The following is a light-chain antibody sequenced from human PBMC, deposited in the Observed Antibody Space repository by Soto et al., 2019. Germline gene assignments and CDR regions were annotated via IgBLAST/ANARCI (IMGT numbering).Light chain of an antibody. Sequence: DIQMTQSPSTLSGSVGDRVTITCRASQTISSWFAWYQQKPGKAPKLLIYKASTLKSGVPSSFSRSGSGTEFNLTISSLQPYDCATYYCQHYNTYSEPFGQGTKVEL. CDR3: QHYNTYSEP. CDR2: KAS. V-gene: IGKV1-5*03. J-gene: IGKJ1*01. CDR1: QTISSW.